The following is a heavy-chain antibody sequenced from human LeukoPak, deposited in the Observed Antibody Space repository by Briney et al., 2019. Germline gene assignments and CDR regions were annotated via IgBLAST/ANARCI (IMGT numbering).Heavy chain of an antibody. D-gene: IGHD3-10*01. V-gene: IGHV3-23*01. CDR3: AKPPAMVRGVIINYFDY. CDR1: GFTLSSEA. Sequence: GGSLRLSCAASGFTLSSEAMSRVPQAPGKGREWGSAISGSGGSTYYADSVNGRFTISRDNSKNTLYLQMNSLRAEHTAVYYCAKPPAMVRGVIINYFDYWGQGTLVTVSS. CDR2: ISGSGGST. J-gene: IGHJ4*02.